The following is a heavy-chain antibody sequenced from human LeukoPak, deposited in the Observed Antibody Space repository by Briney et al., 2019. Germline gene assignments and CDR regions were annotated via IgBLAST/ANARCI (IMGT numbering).Heavy chain of an antibody. D-gene: IGHD3-22*01. V-gene: IGHV4-34*01. CDR3: ARGDFDYYDSSGYFGY. J-gene: IGHJ4*02. Sequence: SETLSLTCAVYGGSFSGYYWSWIRQPPGKGLEWIGEINHSGSTNYNPSLKSRVTISVDTSKNQFSLKLSSVTAADTAVYYCARGDFDYYDSSGYFGYWGQGTLVTVSS. CDR1: GGSFSGYY. CDR2: INHSGST.